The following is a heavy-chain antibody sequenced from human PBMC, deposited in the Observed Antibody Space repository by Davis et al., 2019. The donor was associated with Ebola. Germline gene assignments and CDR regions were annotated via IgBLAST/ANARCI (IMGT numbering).Heavy chain of an antibody. D-gene: IGHD2-15*01. CDR2: ISRGGDST. J-gene: IGHJ4*02. CDR1: GFTFSTHA. CDR3: AKRDIIRWFFGD. Sequence: PGGSLRLSCAASGFTFSTHAMTWVRQAPGKGLEWVSAISRGGDSTWYADSVTGRFTISRDNAKNTLYLQMNSLRVEDTAVYYCAKRDIIRWFFGDWGQGSLVTVSS. V-gene: IGHV3-23*01.